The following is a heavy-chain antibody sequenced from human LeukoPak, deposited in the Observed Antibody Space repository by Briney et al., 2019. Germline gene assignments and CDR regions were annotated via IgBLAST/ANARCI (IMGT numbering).Heavy chain of an antibody. D-gene: IGHD4-17*01. CDR2: IYYSGST. J-gene: IGHJ5*02. Sequence: PSETLSLTCTVSGGSISSYYWSWIRQPPGKGLEWIGYIYYSGSTNYNPSLKSRVTISVDTSKNQFSLKLSSVTAADTAVYYCARQYTVLRGGNFDPWGQGTLVTVSS. V-gene: IGHV4-59*08. CDR1: GGSISSYY. CDR3: ARQYTVLRGGNFDP.